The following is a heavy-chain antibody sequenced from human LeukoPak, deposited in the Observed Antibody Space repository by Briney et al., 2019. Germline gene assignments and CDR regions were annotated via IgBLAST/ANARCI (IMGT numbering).Heavy chain of an antibody. V-gene: IGHV3-74*01. CDR2: INSDARST. CDR3: ARGADTGYSSDS. D-gene: IGHD6-19*01. CDR1: GFTFTNYW. J-gene: IGHJ5*02. Sequence: GGSLRLSCAASGFTFTNYWMHWVRQAPGKGLVWVSRINSDARSTSYADSVKGRFTISRDNAKNTLYLQMNSLRAEDTAVYYCARGADTGYSSDSWGQGTLVTVSS.